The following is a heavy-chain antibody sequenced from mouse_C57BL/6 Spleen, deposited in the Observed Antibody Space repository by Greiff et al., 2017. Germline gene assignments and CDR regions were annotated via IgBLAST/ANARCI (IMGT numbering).Heavy chain of an antibody. V-gene: IGHV1-69*01. CDR3: ARSPDGYYAWFAY. CDR1: GYTFTSYW. J-gene: IGHJ3*01. Sequence: QVQLQQSGAELVRPGASVKLSCKASGYTFTSYWMHWVKQRPGQGLEWIGEIDPSDSYTNYNQKFKGKSTLTVDKSSSTAYMQLSSLTSEDSAVYYCARSPDGYYAWFAYWGQGTLVTVSA. CDR2: IDPSDSYT. D-gene: IGHD2-3*01.